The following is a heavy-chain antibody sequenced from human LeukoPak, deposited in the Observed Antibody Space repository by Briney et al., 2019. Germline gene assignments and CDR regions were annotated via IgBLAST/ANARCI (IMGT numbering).Heavy chain of an antibody. Sequence: PGGSLRLSCAASGFTFSSYAMSWVRQAPGKGLEWVSYISSSSSYTNYADSVKGRFTISRDNAKNSLYLQMNSLRAEDTAVYYCARDYGSGSFAYWGQGTLVTVSS. J-gene: IGHJ4*02. CDR3: ARDYGSGSFAY. D-gene: IGHD3-10*01. V-gene: IGHV3-21*05. CDR2: ISSSSSYT. CDR1: GFTFSSYA.